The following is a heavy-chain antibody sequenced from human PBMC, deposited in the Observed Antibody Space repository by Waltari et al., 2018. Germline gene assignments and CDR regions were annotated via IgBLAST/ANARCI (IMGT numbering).Heavy chain of an antibody. CDR3: AVLHCSGGSCYSRAFDI. V-gene: IGHV4-34*01. J-gene: IGHJ3*02. D-gene: IGHD2-15*01. CDR1: GGSFSGYY. CDR2: INHSGST. Sequence: QVQLQQWGAGLLKPSETLSLTCAVYGGSFSGYYWSWIRQPPGKGLEWIGEINHSGSTNYNPSLTSRVTISVDTSKNQFSLKLSSVTAADTAVYYCAVLHCSGGSCYSRAFDIWGQGTMVTVSS.